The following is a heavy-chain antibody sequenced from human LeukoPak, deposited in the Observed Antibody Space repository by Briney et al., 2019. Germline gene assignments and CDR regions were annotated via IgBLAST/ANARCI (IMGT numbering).Heavy chain of an antibody. CDR3: AKNEMIMGAFDI. Sequence: QPGGSLRLSCAASGFTFSSYGMNWVRQAPGKGLEWVSGIISSGASTYYANSVKGRFTISRDNSKNTLYLQMNSLRAEDTAVYYCAKNEMIMGAFDIWGQGTMVTVSS. D-gene: IGHD5-24*01. CDR2: IISSGAST. CDR1: GFTFSSYG. V-gene: IGHV3-23*01. J-gene: IGHJ3*02.